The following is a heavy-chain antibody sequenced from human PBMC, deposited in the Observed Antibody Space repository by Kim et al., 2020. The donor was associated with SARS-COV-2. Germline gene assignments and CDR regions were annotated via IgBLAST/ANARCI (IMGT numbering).Heavy chain of an antibody. V-gene: IGHV3-21*01. CDR1: GFTFSSYS. CDR3: ARARYYYDSSGYYSRAFDI. J-gene: IGHJ3*02. D-gene: IGHD3-22*01. CDR2: ISSSSSYI. Sequence: GGSLRLSCAASGFTFSSYSMNWVRQAPGKGLEWVSSISSSSSYIYYADSVKGRFTISRDNAKNSLYLQMNSLRAEDTAVYYCARARYYYDSSGYYSRAFDIWGQGTMVTVSS.